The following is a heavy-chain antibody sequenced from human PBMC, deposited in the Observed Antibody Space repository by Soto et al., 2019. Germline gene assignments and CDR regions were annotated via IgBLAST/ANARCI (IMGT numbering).Heavy chain of an antibody. Sequence: AGGSLRLSCTASGFTFGDYAMSWVRQAPGKGLEWVGFIRSKAYGGTTEYAASVKGRFTISRDDSKSIAYLQMSSLKTEDTAVYYCTRNVIAGVWGQGTLVTVSS. J-gene: IGHJ4*02. D-gene: IGHD6-13*01. CDR3: TRNVIAGV. V-gene: IGHV3-49*04. CDR1: GFTFGDYA. CDR2: IRSKAYGGTT.